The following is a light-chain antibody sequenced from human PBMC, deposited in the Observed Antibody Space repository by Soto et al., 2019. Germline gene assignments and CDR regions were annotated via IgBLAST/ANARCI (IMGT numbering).Light chain of an antibody. CDR1: TGTVTSGHY. CDR3: LLSYSGARV. V-gene: IGLV7-46*01. Sequence: QAVVTQEASLNVSPGGTVTLTCGSSTGTVTSGHYPSWFQQKPGQAPRTLIYDSSNKYSWTPARFSGSLLGGKAALTLSGAQPEDEAEYYCLLSYSGARVFGGGTQLTVL. J-gene: IGLJ2*01. CDR2: DSS.